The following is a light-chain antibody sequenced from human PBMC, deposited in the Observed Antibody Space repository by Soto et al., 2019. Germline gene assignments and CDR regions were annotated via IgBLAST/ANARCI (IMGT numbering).Light chain of an antibody. V-gene: IGKV1-12*01. CDR1: QGIGTW. CDR2: AAS. Sequence: DIQMTHSPSSVSASVGDRVTITCRASQGIGTWLAWYQQKPGKGPNLLIYAASSLESGVPSRFSGSGSGTEFTLTVSSLQPADFATYYCQQADSFPQTFGQGTKVEIK. J-gene: IGKJ1*01. CDR3: QQADSFPQT.